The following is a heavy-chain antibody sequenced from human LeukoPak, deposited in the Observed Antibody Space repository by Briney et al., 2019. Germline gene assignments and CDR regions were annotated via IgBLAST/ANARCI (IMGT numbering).Heavy chain of an antibody. J-gene: IGHJ6*03. CDR3: ARDVLNSDWERNYYYYYMDV. CDR1: GYMFNKFT. Sequence: RWASVKVSCKASGYMFNKFTVSWVRQAPGQGLEWMGRIRAYSGNTKYAQNFQGRVSMTTDTSTSTAYMELRSLRSDDTAVYYCARDVLNSDWERNYYYYYMDVWGKGTTVTISS. CDR2: IRAYSGNT. D-gene: IGHD6-19*01. V-gene: IGHV1-18*01.